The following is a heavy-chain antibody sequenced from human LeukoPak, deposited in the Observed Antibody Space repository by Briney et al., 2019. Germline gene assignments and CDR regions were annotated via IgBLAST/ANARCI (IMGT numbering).Heavy chain of an antibody. CDR2: INPSGGST. J-gene: IGHJ4*02. Sequence: ASVKVSCKASGYTFTNYYMHWVRQAPGQGLEWMGIINPSGGSTKYSQKFQGRVTMTRDTSTSTVYVELSRLRSEDTAVYYCARDRSPLDSSGFDFDYWGQGTLVSVSS. CDR1: GYTFTNYY. CDR3: ARDRSPLDSSGFDFDY. D-gene: IGHD3-22*01. V-gene: IGHV1-46*01.